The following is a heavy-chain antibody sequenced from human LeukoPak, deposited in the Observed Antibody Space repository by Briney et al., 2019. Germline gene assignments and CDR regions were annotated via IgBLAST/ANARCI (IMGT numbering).Heavy chain of an antibody. D-gene: IGHD3-3*01. CDR1: GGSINSYY. CDR3: ARGIFGMVNNRPNSPYYFDS. Sequence: SETLSLTCSVSGGSINSYYWNWIRQPPGKGLEWIGYMSYSGSTNYNPSLKSRVTISVDTSKNHFSLKLSSVNAADTAVYYCARGIFGMVNNRPNSPYYFDSWGQGTLLTVSS. V-gene: IGHV4-59*01. CDR2: MSYSGST. J-gene: IGHJ4*02.